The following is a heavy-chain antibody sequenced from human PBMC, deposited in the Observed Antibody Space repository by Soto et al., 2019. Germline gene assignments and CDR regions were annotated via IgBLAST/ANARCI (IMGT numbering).Heavy chain of an antibody. CDR2: ISGNNGAT. J-gene: IGHJ5*02. Sequence: ASVKVSCKASGYTFANYGISWVRQAPGQGLEWMGWISGNNGATNFAPKVQDRITMTLDASTSVASLKLSSLRSEDTAVYYCARDAHSGYEDHLQNWFDPWGQGTLVTVSS. CDR3: ARDAHSGYEDHLQNWFDP. V-gene: IGHV1-18*04. CDR1: GYTFANYG. D-gene: IGHD6-13*01.